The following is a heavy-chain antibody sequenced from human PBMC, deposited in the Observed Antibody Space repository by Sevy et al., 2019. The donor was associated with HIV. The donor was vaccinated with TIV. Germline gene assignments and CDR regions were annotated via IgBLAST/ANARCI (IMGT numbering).Heavy chain of an antibody. V-gene: IGHV3-23*01. CDR2: LSFGCGKI. J-gene: IGHJ4*02. D-gene: IGHD2-8*01. CDR1: GFTFNIYS. CDR3: AREGCTKPHDY. Sequence: GGSLRLSCAASGFTFNIYSMSWVRQTPGKGLEWVATLSFGCGKINHADSVKGRFTMSRDDSKNAVYLQMNNLRVEDKAIYYCAREGCTKPHDYWGQRTLVTVSS.